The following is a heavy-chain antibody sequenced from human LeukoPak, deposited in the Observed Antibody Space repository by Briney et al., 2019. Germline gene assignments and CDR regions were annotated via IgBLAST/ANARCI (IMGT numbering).Heavy chain of an antibody. CDR3: ARGAPYYYDGSGLYYFDY. D-gene: IGHD3-22*01. CDR1: RFTFTTYN. Sequence: GGSLRLSCAACRFTFTTYNMNWVRQAPGKGLEWISYYADSVKGRFTISRDNGKNSLFLQMNSLRAEDTAVYYCARGAPYYYDGSGLYYFDYWGQGTLVTVSS. V-gene: IGHV3-48*01. J-gene: IGHJ4*02.